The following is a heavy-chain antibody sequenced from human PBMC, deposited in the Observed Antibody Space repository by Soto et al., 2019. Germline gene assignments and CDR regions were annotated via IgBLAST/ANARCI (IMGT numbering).Heavy chain of an antibody. CDR3: TNSNWFDP. D-gene: IGHD3-10*01. CDR1: GGSISSYY. CDR2: IYYSGST. J-gene: IGHJ5*02. V-gene: IGHV4-59*04. Sequence: SETLSLTCTVSGGSISSYYWSWIRQPPGKGLEWIGYIYYSGSTYYNPSLKSRVTISVDTSKNQFSLKLSSVTAADTAVYYCTNSNWFDPWGQGTLVTVSS.